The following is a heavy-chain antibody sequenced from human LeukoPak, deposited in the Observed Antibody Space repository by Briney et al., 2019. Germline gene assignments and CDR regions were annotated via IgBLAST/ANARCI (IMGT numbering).Heavy chain of an antibody. CDR1: GGTFSSYA. Sequence: ASVKVSCKASGGTFSSYAINWVRQATGQGLEWMGWMNPNSGNTGYAQKFQGRVTMTRNTSISTAYMELSSLRSEDTAVYYCARAVRLVDIVATIGYYFDYWGQGTLVTVSS. J-gene: IGHJ4*02. V-gene: IGHV1-8*02. D-gene: IGHD5-12*01. CDR2: MNPNSGNT. CDR3: ARAVRLVDIVATIGYYFDY.